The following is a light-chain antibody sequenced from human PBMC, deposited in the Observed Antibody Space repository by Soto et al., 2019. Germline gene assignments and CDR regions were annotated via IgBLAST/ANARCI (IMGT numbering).Light chain of an antibody. J-gene: IGLJ2*01. CDR1: SSNIGSNY. V-gene: IGLV1-47*01. Sequence: QSVLTQPPSASGTPGQRVTISCSGSSSNIGSNYVYWYQQLPGTAPKLLIYRNNQRPSGVADRFSGSKSGSSASLGISGLRSEDEADYYCAAWDDSLSGYVVFGGGTKLTVL. CDR3: AAWDDSLSGYVV. CDR2: RNN.